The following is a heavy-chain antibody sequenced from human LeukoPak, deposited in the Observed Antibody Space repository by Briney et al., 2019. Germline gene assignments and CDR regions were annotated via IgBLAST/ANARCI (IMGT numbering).Heavy chain of an antibody. J-gene: IGHJ4*02. Sequence: GGSLRISCAASGFTFIDYDMHWVRQVIGKGLEWVSAIGIRGDTHYSGSVKGRFTISRENAESSLYLQMNSLRAEDTAVYYCARGGIQVSGIDEFDYWGQGTLVTVSS. D-gene: IGHD6-19*01. CDR2: IGIRGDT. CDR1: GFTFIDYD. V-gene: IGHV3-13*01. CDR3: ARGGIQVSGIDEFDY.